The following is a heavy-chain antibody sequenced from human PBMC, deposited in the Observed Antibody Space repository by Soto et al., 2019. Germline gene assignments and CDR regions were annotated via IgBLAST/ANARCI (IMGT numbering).Heavy chain of an antibody. Sequence: SLRLSCAASGFTFDYYAMHWVRQAPGKGLEWVSGISWNSGSIGYADSVKGRFTISRDNAKNSLYLQMNSLRAEDTALYYCAKGYYDSIMRSFDIWGQGTMVTV. CDR3: AKGYYDSIMRSFDI. CDR1: GFTFDYYA. V-gene: IGHV3-9*01. CDR2: ISWNSGSI. D-gene: IGHD3-22*01. J-gene: IGHJ3*02.